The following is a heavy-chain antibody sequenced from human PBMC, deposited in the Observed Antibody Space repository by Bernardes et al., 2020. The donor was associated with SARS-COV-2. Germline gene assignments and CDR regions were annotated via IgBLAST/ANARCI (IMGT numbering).Heavy chain of an antibody. J-gene: IGHJ4*02. Sequence: GGSLRLSCAASGFTFGTFGIPWVGQAQGKGRDWVANINQDGSETFYVDSVKGRFTISRDNAKNSLFMEMNTLRAEDTAVYYCARIYSTSSFDFDYWGQGTLVTVSS. CDR3: ARIYSTSSFDFDY. D-gene: IGHD6-6*01. CDR1: GFTFGTFG. CDR2: INQDGSET. V-gene: IGHV3-7*01.